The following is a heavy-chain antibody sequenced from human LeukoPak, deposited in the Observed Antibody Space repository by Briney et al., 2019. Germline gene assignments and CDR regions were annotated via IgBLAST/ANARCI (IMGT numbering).Heavy chain of an antibody. V-gene: IGHV3-74*01. CDR1: GFTFSNYW. Sequence: GGSLRLSCAASGFTFSNYWMHWVRQAPGKGLVWVSRITSDGSSTNYADSVKGRFTISRDNSKNTLYLQMHSLRAEDTAVYYCAKDNVAAAGRYFDYWGQGTLVTVSS. CDR2: ITSDGSST. CDR3: AKDNVAAAGRYFDY. D-gene: IGHD6-13*01. J-gene: IGHJ4*02.